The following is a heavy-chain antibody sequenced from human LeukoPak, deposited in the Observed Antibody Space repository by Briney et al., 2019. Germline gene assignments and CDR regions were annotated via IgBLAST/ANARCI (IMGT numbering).Heavy chain of an antibody. CDR3: AKDVGDTGYYGMDV. J-gene: IGHJ6*02. CDR2: ISYDGSNK. V-gene: IGHV3-30*18. Sequence: PGRSLRLSCAASGFTFSSYGMHWVRQAPGKGLEWVAVISYDGSNKYYADSVKGRFTISRDNSKNTLYLQMNSLRAEDTAVYYCAKDVGDTGYYGMDVWGQGTTVTVSS. CDR1: GFTFSSYG. D-gene: IGHD1-26*01.